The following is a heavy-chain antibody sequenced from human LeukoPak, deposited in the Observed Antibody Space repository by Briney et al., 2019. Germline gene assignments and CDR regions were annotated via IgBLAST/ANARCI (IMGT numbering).Heavy chain of an antibody. Sequence: ASVKVSCKASGYTFTSYYMHWVRQAPGQGLEWMGIINPSGGSTSYAQKFQGRVTMTRDTSTSTVYMELSSLRSEDTAVYYCARDEVAYYDSSGSLSDYWGQGTLVTVSS. CDR3: ARDEVAYYDSSGSLSDY. J-gene: IGHJ4*02. CDR1: GYTFTSYY. CDR2: INPSGGST. D-gene: IGHD3-22*01. V-gene: IGHV1-46*01.